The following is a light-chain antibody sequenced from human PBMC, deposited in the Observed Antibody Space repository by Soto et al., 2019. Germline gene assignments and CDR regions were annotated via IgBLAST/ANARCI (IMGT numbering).Light chain of an antibody. CDR2: AAS. Sequence: DIQMTQSPSSLSASVGDRVTITCRASQSISSYLNWYQQKPGKAPKLLIYAASSLQSGVPSRFSGSGSGTDFTITISSLQPEDFATYDCQKIYRTLYPFGQGTKLEI. CDR3: QKIYRTLYP. V-gene: IGKV1-39*01. CDR1: QSISSY. J-gene: IGKJ2*01.